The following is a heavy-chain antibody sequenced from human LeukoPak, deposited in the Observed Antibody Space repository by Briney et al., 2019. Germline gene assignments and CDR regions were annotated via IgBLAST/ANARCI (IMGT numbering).Heavy chain of an antibody. CDR3: ARFVRGNYFDY. CDR1: GYTFTSYY. CDR2: IIPILGIA. Sequence: SVKVSCKASGYTFTSYYMHWVRQAPGQGLEWMGRIIPILGIANYAQKFQGRVTITADKSTSTAYMELSSLRSEDTAVYYCARFVRGNYFDYWGQGTLVTVSS. V-gene: IGHV1-69*02. D-gene: IGHD3-16*01. J-gene: IGHJ4*02.